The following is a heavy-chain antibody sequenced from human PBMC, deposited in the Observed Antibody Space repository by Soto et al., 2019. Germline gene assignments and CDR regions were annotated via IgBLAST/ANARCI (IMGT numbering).Heavy chain of an antibody. CDR2: IYYSGST. V-gene: IGHV4-61*01. D-gene: IGHD5-12*01. CDR3: ARSGSGYSGYDYFDS. Sequence: SETLSLTCTVSGGSVTSGRYYWSWIRQPPGKGLEWTGYIYYSGSTNYNPSLKSRVTMSVDTSKNQFSLKVSSVTAADTAVYYCARSGSGYSGYDYFDSWGQGTLVTVS. CDR1: GGSVTSGRYY. J-gene: IGHJ4*02.